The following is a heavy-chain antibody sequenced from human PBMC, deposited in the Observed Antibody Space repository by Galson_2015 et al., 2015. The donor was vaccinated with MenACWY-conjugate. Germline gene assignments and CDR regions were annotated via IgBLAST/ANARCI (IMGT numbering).Heavy chain of an antibody. CDR2: LSGSAGNI. V-gene: IGHV3-23*01. J-gene: IGHJ4*02. CDR1: GFSFSTYA. D-gene: IGHD5-18*01. Sequence: SLRLSCAAAGFSFSTYAMSWVRQPPGKGLEWVSALSGSAGNIFYADSVKGRFTISRDNAKNSVYLQMNTLRDEDTAVYYCARVPGYSYGYYDWWGQGTLVTVSS. CDR3: ARVPGYSYGYYDW.